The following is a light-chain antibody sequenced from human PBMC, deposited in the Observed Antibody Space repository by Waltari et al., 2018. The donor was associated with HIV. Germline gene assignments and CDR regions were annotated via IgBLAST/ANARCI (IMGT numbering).Light chain of an antibody. CDR3: QSADSSASVI. V-gene: IGLV3-25*03. CDR1: ALADQY. Sequence: SYELTQPPSVSVSPGQTARITCSADALADQYAYWYQKRPGQAPGLGIYKDSERPSGIPERFSASSSGTTVTLTISGVQAEDEADYYCQSADSSASVIFGGGTKLTVL. J-gene: IGLJ2*01. CDR2: KDS.